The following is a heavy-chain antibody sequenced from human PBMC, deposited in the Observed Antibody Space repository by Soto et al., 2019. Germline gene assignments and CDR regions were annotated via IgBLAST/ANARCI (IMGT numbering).Heavy chain of an antibody. D-gene: IGHD7-27*01. CDR2: IYDGGRT. V-gene: IGHV4-30-4*01. CDR1: GGSISTVDYW. Sequence: QVQLQESGPGLVKPSQTLSLTCTVSGGSISTVDYWWSWIRQSPDMGLEWIGHIYDGGRTYNNPSLESRVTMSVVTSKSQLSLTFSSVSAADTAVYYCARGPSGDKVDSWGQGTLVTVSS. CDR3: ARGPSGDKVDS. J-gene: IGHJ4*02.